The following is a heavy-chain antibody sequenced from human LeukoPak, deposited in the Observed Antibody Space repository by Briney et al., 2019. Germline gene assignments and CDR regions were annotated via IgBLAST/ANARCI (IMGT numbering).Heavy chain of an antibody. Sequence: SETLSLTCTVSGGSISSYYWSWIGQPAGKGREWIGRIYTSGSTNYNPSLKTRVTMSVDTSKNQFSLKLSSVPAADTAVYYCARDCGGGDCYFNWFDPWGQGTLVTVSS. CDR2: IYTSGST. D-gene: IGHD2-21*01. V-gene: IGHV4-4*07. CDR1: GGSISSYY. J-gene: IGHJ5*02. CDR3: ARDCGGGDCYFNWFDP.